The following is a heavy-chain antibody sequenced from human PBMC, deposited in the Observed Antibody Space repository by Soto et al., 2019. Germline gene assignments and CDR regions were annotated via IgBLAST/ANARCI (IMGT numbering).Heavy chain of an antibody. D-gene: IGHD1-26*01. CDR3: ARDPHGTYLDY. CDR2: IIPILGIA. CDR1: GGTFSSYT. J-gene: IGHJ4*02. Sequence: QVQLVQSGAEVKKPGCSVKVSCKASGGTFSSYTISWVRQAPGQGLEWMGRIIPILGIANYAPKFQGRVKSTPHKSKSTAHMERSSMRSEDTAESYCARDPHGTYLDYRGQGTL. V-gene: IGHV1-69*08.